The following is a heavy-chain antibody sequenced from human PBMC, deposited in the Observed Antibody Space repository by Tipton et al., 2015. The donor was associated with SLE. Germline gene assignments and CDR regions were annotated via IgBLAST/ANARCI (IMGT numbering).Heavy chain of an antibody. Sequence: SLRLSCAASRFTFSHYGIHWVRQAPGKGLEWVAVIWHDGSKQYHGDSVKGRFTISRDNSNNMVYLQMNSLRVEDTALYYCARIPRISRPYYMDVWGKGTTVTVSS. CDR2: IWHDGSKQ. CDR3: ARIPRISRPYYMDV. J-gene: IGHJ6*03. D-gene: IGHD2/OR15-2a*01. CDR1: RFTFSHYG. V-gene: IGHV3-33*01.